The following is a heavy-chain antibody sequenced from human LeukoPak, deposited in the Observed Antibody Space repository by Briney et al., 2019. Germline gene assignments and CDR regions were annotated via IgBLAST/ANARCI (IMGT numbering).Heavy chain of an antibody. CDR2: IYYSGST. D-gene: IGHD3-10*01. V-gene: IGHV4-61*08. CDR3: ASRDRYYGSGRDY. Sequence: SETLSLTCTVSGGSISSGGYYWSWIRRHPGKGLEWIGYIYYSGSTNYNPSLKSRVTISVDTSKNQFSLNLRSVTAADTAVYYCASRDRYYGSGRDYWGQGTLVTVSS. J-gene: IGHJ4*02. CDR1: GGSISSGGYY.